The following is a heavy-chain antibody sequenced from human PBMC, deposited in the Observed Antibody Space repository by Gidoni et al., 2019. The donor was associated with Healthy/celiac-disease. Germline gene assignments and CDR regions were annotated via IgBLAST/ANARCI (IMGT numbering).Heavy chain of an antibody. J-gene: IGHJ4*02. Sequence: EVQLVQSGAEVNKPGASLKISCKGSGYSFTSYWIGWVRQMPGKGLEWMGIIYPGDSDTRYSPSFQGQVTISADKSISTAYLQWSSLKASDTAMYYCARLHGSGSYYNVNFDYWGQGTLVTVSS. D-gene: IGHD3-10*01. CDR1: GYSFTSYW. CDR2: IYPGDSDT. CDR3: ARLHGSGSYYNVNFDY. V-gene: IGHV5-51*01.